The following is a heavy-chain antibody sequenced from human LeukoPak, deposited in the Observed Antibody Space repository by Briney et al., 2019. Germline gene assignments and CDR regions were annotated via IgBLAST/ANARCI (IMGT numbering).Heavy chain of an antibody. CDR3: AKDASNWNPYNWFGP. D-gene: IGHD1-1*01. CDR1: GFTFSSYW. V-gene: IGHV3-7*03. CDR2: IKEDGSGK. J-gene: IGHJ5*02. Sequence: TGGSLRLSCAVSGFTFSSYWMSWVRQAPGKGLEWVASIKEDGSGKYYVDSVKGRFTISRDNSKNTLYLQMNSLRAEDTAVYYCAKDASNWNPYNWFGPWGQGTLVTVSS.